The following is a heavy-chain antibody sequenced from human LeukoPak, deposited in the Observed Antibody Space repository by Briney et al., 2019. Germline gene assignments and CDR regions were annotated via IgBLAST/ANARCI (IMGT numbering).Heavy chain of an antibody. J-gene: IGHJ3*02. V-gene: IGHV3-11*06. CDR2: ISSSSSYT. Sequence: GGSLRLSCAASGFTFSDYYMSWIRQAPGKGLEWVSYISSSSSYTNYADSVKGRFTISRDNAKTSLYLQMNSLRAEDTAVYYCARESPSSGWFHAFDIWGQGTMVTVSS. CDR1: GFTFSDYY. D-gene: IGHD6-19*01. CDR3: ARESPSSGWFHAFDI.